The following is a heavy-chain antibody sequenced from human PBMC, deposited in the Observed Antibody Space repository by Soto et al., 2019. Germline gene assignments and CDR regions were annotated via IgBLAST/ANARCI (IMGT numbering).Heavy chain of an antibody. CDR1: GFTFSCCA. CDR3: TKEPGGPDWYFDL. Sequence: RLSCAASGFTFSCCAMSWVRQAPGKGLDYVSTIHGDGDYIHYSDSVKGRFTISRDNSRNTLYLQMKSLRADDTAVYYCTKEPGGPDWYFDLWGRGTLGTGSS. CDR2: IHGDGDYI. V-gene: IGHV3-23*01. D-gene: IGHD6-25*01. J-gene: IGHJ2*01.